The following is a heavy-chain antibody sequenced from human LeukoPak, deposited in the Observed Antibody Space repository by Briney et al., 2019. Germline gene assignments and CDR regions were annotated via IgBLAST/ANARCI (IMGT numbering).Heavy chain of an antibody. CDR2: INLNAGST. D-gene: IGHD2-21*01. CDR3: ARAFKYSMSGYYFDY. CDR1: GFMFDDYD. Sequence: PGGSLRLSCAASGFMFDDYDMSWVRQAPGKGLEWVSGINLNAGSTAYADSVKGRFTISRDNAKNSLYLQMNSRRAEDTALYYCARAFKYSMSGYYFDYWGQGTLVTVSS. V-gene: IGHV3-20*04. J-gene: IGHJ4*02.